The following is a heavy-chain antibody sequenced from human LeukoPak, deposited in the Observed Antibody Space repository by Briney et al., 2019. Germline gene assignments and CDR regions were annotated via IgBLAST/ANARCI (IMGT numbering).Heavy chain of an antibody. CDR3: AKDGYPLGYCSSTSCPYYFNY. V-gene: IGHV3-23*01. D-gene: IGHD2-2*01. CDR1: GLTFSSSS. Sequence: PGGSLRLSCAASGLTFSSSSMTWVRQAPGKGLEWVSCISGSVANTYYADSVKGRFTISRDNSKNTLYLQMNSLSTEDTAVYYCAKDGYPLGYCSSTSCPYYFNYWGQGTLVTVSS. CDR2: ISGSVANT. J-gene: IGHJ4*02.